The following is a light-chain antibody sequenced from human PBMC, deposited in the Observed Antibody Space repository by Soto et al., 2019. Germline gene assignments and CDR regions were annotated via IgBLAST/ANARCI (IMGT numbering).Light chain of an antibody. CDR3: QQFGSSPGFT. J-gene: IGKJ3*01. CDR2: AAS. Sequence: EIVLTQSPGTLSLSPGERATLSCRASQSINNRYLAWYQQKPGQAPRLLIYAASSRATGIPDRFSVSGSGTDFTLTISRLEPEDCAVYYCQQFGSSPGFTFGPGTKVYIK. V-gene: IGKV3-20*01. CDR1: QSINNRY.